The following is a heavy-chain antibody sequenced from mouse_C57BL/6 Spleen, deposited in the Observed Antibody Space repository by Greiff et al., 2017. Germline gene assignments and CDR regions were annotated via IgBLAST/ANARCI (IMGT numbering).Heavy chain of an antibody. D-gene: IGHD1-1*01. CDR1: GYTFTSYW. CDR2: IDPYSGGT. V-gene: IGHV1-72*01. J-gene: IGHJ3*01. CDR3: GRSYCGSSYVFAY. Sequence: QVQLQQPGAELVKPGASVKLSCKASGYTFTSYWMHWVKQRPGRGLEWIGRIDPYSGGTKYNEKFKSKATLTVDEPSSTAYLQHSSLTSEDSAVFYCGRSYCGSSYVFAYWGQGTLVTVSA.